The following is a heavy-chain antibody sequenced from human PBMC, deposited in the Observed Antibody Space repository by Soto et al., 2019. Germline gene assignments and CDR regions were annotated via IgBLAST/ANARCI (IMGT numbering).Heavy chain of an antibody. D-gene: IGHD6-19*01. CDR3: ARDGQWLPRDGLRSSYYFDY. CDR2: MWYDGGNK. V-gene: IGHV3-33*01. J-gene: IGHJ4*02. Sequence: QVQLVESGGGVVQPGRSLRLSCAASGFNFSSYVMHWVRQAPGKGLEWVAVMWYDGGNKYYADSVKGRFTISRDNPKNTLYLQMNSLRAEDTAVYYCARDGQWLPRDGLRSSYYFDYWGQGTLVTVSS. CDR1: GFNFSSYV.